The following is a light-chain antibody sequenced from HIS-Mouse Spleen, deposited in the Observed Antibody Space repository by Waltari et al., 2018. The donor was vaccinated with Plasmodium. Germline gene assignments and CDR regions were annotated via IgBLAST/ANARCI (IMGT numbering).Light chain of an antibody. J-gene: IGKJ1*01. V-gene: IGKV3-20*01. Sequence: EIVLTQSPGTLSLSPGERATLSCRASQSVSSSYLAWYQQKPGQAPRLLIYGASSRATGIPDRFSGSGSGTDFTHTISRLEPEDFAVYYWQQYGSSGTFGQGTKVEIK. CDR3: QQYGSSGT. CDR2: GAS. CDR1: QSVSSSY.